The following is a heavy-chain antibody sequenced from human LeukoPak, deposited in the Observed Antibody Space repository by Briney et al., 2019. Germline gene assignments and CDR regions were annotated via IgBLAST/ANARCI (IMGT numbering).Heavy chain of an antibody. V-gene: IGHV3-74*01. CDR2: IKSDGSST. CDR3: ARGGQGYYLDY. Sequence: GGSLRLSCAASGFTFSSYWMHWVRQAPGKGLVWVSRIKSDGSSTGYADSVKGRFTISRENAKNSLYLQMNILKAGDTAVYYCARGGQGYYLDYWGQGTLVTVSP. CDR1: GFTFSSYW. J-gene: IGHJ4*02.